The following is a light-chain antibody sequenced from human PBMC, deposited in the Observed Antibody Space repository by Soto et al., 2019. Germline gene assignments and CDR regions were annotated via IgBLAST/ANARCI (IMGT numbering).Light chain of an antibody. V-gene: IGKV3-20*01. CDR2: GAS. Sequence: EIVLTQSPGTLSLSPGERATLSCRASQSVSSSYLAWYQQKPGQAPRLLIYGASSRATGIPDRFSGSGSGTDFTLTISRLXPEXXXVYYCQQYGSPWTFGQGTKVEIK. CDR3: QQYGSPWT. J-gene: IGKJ1*01. CDR1: QSVSSSY.